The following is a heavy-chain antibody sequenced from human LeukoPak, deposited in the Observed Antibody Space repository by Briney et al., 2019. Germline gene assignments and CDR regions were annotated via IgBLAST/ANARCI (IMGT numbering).Heavy chain of an antibody. CDR2: INPSGGST. D-gene: IGHD1-26*01. CDR3: ARDQKSYYGPHDY. CDR1: GGTFSSYA. V-gene: IGHV1-46*01. J-gene: IGHJ4*02. Sequence: ASVKVSCKASGGTFSSYAISWVRQAPGQGLEWMGIINPSGGSTSYAQKFQGRVTMTRDTSTSTVYMELSSLRSEDTAVYYCARDQKSYYGPHDYWGQGTLVTVSS.